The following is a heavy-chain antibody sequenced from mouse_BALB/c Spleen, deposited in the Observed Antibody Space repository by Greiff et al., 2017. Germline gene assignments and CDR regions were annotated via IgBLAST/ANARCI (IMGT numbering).Heavy chain of an antibody. J-gene: IGHJ3*01. D-gene: IGHD3-2*01. CDR3: ARDGTARAIQEFAY. V-gene: IGHV2-9*02. CDR1: GFSLTSYG. Sequence: QGQLKESGPGLVAPSQSLSITCTVSGFSLTSYGVHWVRQPPGKGLEWLGVIWAGGSTNYNSALMSRLSISKDNSKSQVFLKMNSLQTDDTAMYYCARDGTARAIQEFAYWGQGTLVTVSA. CDR2: IWAGGST.